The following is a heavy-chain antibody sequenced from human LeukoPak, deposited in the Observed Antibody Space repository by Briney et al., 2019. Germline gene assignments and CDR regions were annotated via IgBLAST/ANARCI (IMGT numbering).Heavy chain of an antibody. CDR2: INHSGST. CDR3: ARGGYSGSGY. V-gene: IGHV4-34*01. CDR1: GGSFSGYY. D-gene: IGHD5-12*01. Sequence: PSETLSLTCAVYGGSFSGYYWSWIRQPPGKGLEWIGEINHSGSTNYNPSLKSRVTISVDTSKNQFSLKLSSVTAAHTAVYYCARGGYSGSGYWGQGTLVTVSS. J-gene: IGHJ4*02.